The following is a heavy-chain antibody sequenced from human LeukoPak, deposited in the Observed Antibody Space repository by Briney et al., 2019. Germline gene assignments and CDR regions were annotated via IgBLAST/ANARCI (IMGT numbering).Heavy chain of an antibody. D-gene: IGHD3-3*01. CDR1: GGTFSSYA. CDR2: IIPIFGTA. CDR3: ARGTGEWLFPNWFDP. J-gene: IGHJ5*02. V-gene: IGHV1-69*06. Sequence: ASVKVSCKASGGTFSSYAISWMRQAPGQGLEWMGGIIPIFGTANYAQKFQGRVTITADKSTSTAYMELSSLRSEDTAVYYCARGTGEWLFPNWFDPWGQGTLVTVSS.